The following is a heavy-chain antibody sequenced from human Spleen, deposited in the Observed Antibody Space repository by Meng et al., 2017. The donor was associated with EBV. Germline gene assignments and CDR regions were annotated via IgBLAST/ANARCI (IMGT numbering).Heavy chain of an antibody. J-gene: IGHJ5*01. CDR2: INAGNGNT. CDR1: GYTFTSNA. V-gene: IGHV1-3*01. Sequence: QGQLVQAGAEVKGPGASGKVSGKTFGYTFTSNAMHWVRQAPGQRLEWMGWINAGNGNTKYSQKFQGRVAITRDTSASTAYMELSSLRSEDTAVYYCARERGAYRESHLAWFDSWGQGTLVTVSS. D-gene: IGHD3-10*01. CDR3: ARERGAYRESHLAWFDS.